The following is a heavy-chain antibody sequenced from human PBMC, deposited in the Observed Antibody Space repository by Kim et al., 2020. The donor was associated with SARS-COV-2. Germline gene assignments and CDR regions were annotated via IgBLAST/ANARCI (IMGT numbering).Heavy chain of an antibody. CDR3: ARVPAAADPPYYYYYGMDV. CDR1: GFTFSSYS. CDR2: ISSSSSYI. Sequence: GGSLRLSCAASGFTFSSYSMNWVRQAPGKGLEWVSSISSSSSYIYYADSVKGRFTISRDNAKNSLYLQMNSLRAEDTAVYYCARVPAAADPPYYYYYGMDVWGQGTTVTVSS. J-gene: IGHJ6*02. V-gene: IGHV3-21*01. D-gene: IGHD6-13*01.